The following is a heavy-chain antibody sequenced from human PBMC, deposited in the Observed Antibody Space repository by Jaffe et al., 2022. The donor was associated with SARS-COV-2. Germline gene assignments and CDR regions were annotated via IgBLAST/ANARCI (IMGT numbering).Heavy chain of an antibody. D-gene: IGHD1-7*01. J-gene: IGHJ4*02. Sequence: EVQLVESGGGLVKPGGSLRLSCAASGFTFSNAWMSWVRQAPGKGLEWVGRIKSKTDGGTTDYAAPVKGRFTISRDDSKNTLYLQMNSLKTEDTAVYYCTTDRPHKLRGIRFDYWGQGTLVTVSS. CDR1: GFTFSNAW. CDR3: TTDRPHKLRGIRFDY. CDR2: IKSKTDGGTT. V-gene: IGHV3-15*01.